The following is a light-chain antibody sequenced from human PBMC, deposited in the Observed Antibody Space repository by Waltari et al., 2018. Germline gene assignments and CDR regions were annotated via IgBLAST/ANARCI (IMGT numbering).Light chain of an antibody. CDR3: QQYSPSPAT. CDR2: DAS. V-gene: IGKV3-20*01. J-gene: IGKJ5*01. CDR1: QSVGGSY. Sequence: ELVLTQSPGTLPLSPGDRATLSCRASQSVGGSYLAWYQQKPGQAPRPLIYDASYRATGIPDRFSGSGSGTDFTLTISRLEPEDVAVFYCQQYSPSPATFGQGTRLEIK.